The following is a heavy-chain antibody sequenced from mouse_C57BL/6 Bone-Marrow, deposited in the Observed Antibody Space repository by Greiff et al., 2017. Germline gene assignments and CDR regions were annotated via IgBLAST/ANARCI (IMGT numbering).Heavy chain of an antibody. Sequence: DVMLVESGGDLVKPGGSLKLSCAASGFTFSSYAMSWVRQTPDKRLAWVATISSGGSYTYYPDSVKGRFPISRDNAKNTLYLQLSRLKSEDTAVYYCASPCYSNYWIAYWGQGTLVTVSA. V-gene: IGHV5-6*02. CDR1: GFTFSSYA. CDR3: ASPCYSNYWIAY. D-gene: IGHD2-5*01. CDR2: ISSGGSYT. J-gene: IGHJ3*01.